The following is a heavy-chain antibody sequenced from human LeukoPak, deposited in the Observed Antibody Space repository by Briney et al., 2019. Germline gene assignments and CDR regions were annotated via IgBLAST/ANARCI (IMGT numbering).Heavy chain of an antibody. CDR3: AIYGSGSYYNDLEITSDY. CDR1: GGSISSYY. V-gene: IGHV4-34*01. J-gene: IGHJ4*02. D-gene: IGHD3-10*01. CDR2: INHSGST. Sequence: PSETLSLTCTVSGGSISSYYWSWTRQPPGKGLEWIGEINHSGSTNYNPSLKSRVTISVDTSKNQFSLKLSSVTAADTAVYYCAIYGSGSYYNDLEITSDYWGQGTLVTVSS.